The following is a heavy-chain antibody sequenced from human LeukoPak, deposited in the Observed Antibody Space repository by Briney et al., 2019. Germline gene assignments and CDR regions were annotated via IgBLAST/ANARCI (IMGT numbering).Heavy chain of an antibody. CDR2: MYHSGST. Sequence: PSGTLSLTCVVSGGXISSANCWSWVRQPPGKGLEWIGEMYHSGSTNCNPSLKSRVTISVDKSKNQFSLKLNSVTAADTAVYYCARKTALDSYFDYWGQGTLVTVSS. V-gene: IGHV4-4*02. CDR1: GGXISSANC. CDR3: ARKTALDSYFDY. D-gene: IGHD1-14*01. J-gene: IGHJ4*02.